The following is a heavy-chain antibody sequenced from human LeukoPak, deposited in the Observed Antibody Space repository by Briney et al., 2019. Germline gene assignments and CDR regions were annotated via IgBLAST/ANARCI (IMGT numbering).Heavy chain of an antibody. Sequence: GGSLRLSCAASGFTFSSYAIHWVRQAPGKGLEWVAIISYGGSNKYYADSVKGRFTISRDNSKNTLYLQMNSLRAEDTAVYYCATSYDSSGYPFDDWGQGTLVTVSS. CDR2: ISYGGSNK. D-gene: IGHD3-22*01. CDR1: GFTFSSYA. V-gene: IGHV3-30-3*01. J-gene: IGHJ4*02. CDR3: ATSYDSSGYPFDD.